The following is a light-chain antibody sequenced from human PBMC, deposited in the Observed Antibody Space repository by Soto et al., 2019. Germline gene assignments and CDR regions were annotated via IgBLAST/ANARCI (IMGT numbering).Light chain of an antibody. CDR3: AAWDDRLKGVV. CDR2: NNN. V-gene: IGLV1-44*01. Sequence: QAVVTQPPSASGTPGQRVTISCSGSSSNTGTNSVNWYQHLPGTAPKLLIFNNNRRPSGVLDRFSGSKSGTSASLAISGLQSEDEALYYCAAWDDRLKGVVFGGGTQLTVL. J-gene: IGLJ2*01. CDR1: SSNTGTNS.